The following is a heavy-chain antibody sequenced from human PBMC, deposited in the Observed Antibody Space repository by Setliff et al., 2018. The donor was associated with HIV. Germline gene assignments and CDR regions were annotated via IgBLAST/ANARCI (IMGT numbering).Heavy chain of an antibody. J-gene: IGHJ4*02. D-gene: IGHD3-16*01. Sequence: SETLSLTCIVSGYSVSSGYYWGWIRQPPGKGLQWIGAMYDGETTYYNPSLKSRVTTSVDASRNRFSPKLSSVTAADTAIYYCARHQKVSFMSDHWGQGMLVTVSS. CDR1: GYSVSSGYY. CDR2: MYDGETT. CDR3: ARHQKVSFMSDH. V-gene: IGHV4-38-2*02.